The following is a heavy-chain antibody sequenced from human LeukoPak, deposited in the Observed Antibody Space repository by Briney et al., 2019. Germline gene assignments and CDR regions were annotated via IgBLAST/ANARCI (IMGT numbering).Heavy chain of an antibody. D-gene: IGHD5-18*01. J-gene: IGHJ4*02. Sequence: GESLKISCKGSGYSFTSYWIGWVRQMPGKGLEWMGIIYPGDSDTRYSPSFQGQVTISADKSISTAYRQWSSLKASDTAMYYCARLLDTAMVTVRYFDYWGQGTLVTVSS. CDR2: IYPGDSDT. CDR3: ARLLDTAMVTVRYFDY. CDR1: GYSFTSYW. V-gene: IGHV5-51*01.